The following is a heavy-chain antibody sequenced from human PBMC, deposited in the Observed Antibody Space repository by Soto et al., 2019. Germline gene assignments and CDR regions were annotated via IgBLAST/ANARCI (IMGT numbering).Heavy chain of an antibody. Sequence: EVQLLESGGGLVQPGGSLRLSCAASGFTFSSYAMSWVRQAPGKGLELVSAISGSGGSTYYADSVKGRFTISRDNSKNTLYLQMNSLRAEDTAVYYCAGIHYYGSGSPPVDYWGQGTLVTVSS. J-gene: IGHJ4*02. CDR1: GFTFSSYA. V-gene: IGHV3-23*01. CDR3: AGIHYYGSGSPPVDY. CDR2: ISGSGGST. D-gene: IGHD3-10*01.